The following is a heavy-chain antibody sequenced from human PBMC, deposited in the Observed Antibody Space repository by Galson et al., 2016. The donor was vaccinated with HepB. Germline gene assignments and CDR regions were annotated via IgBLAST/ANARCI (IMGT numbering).Heavy chain of an antibody. D-gene: IGHD2-21*02. Sequence: SLRLSCAASGFTFSGSAISWVRQAPGKGLGWVSAIVPGGDSTYYADSVTARFIVSRDNSQNTLYLQMNSLRADDTAVYYCAKGGDYDAWGQGTLVIVSS. CDR2: IVPGGDST. CDR3: AKGGDYDA. J-gene: IGHJ5*02. CDR1: GFTFSGSA. V-gene: IGHV3-23*01.